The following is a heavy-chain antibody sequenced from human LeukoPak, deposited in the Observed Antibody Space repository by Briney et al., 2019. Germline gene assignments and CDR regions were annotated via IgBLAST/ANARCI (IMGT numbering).Heavy chain of an antibody. V-gene: IGHV1-68*01. CDR1: GYTFTYCS. J-gene: IGHJ4*02. CDR3: ASSRSVAGTKFDY. CDR2: ITLCNGNT. D-gene: IGHD6-19*01. Sequence: GASVKVSCKASGYTFTYCSLHWLQQAPGQGLERMRWITLCNGNTNYAKKFQGRVTMTRDTSTSTVYMELSSLRSEDTAVYYCASSRSVAGTKFDYWGQGTLVTVSS.